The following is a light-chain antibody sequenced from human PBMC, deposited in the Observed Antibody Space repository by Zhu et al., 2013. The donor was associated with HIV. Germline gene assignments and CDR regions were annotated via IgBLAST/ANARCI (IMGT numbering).Light chain of an antibody. V-gene: IGKV1-5*01. J-gene: IGKJ1*01. CDR1: QTISTW. Sequence: DIQMTQSPSTLSASVGDRVTLTCRASQTISTWLAWYQQKPGKAPKLLMYGVSTLHTGVPLRFVGSGSGTQFTLTISSLQPDDFATYYCQQYNSYPWTFGQGTKV. CDR2: GVS. CDR3: QQYNSYPWT.